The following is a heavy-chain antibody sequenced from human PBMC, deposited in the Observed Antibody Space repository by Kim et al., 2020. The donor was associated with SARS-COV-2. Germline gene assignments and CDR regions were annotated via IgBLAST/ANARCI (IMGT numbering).Heavy chain of an antibody. V-gene: IGHV3-73*01. Sequence: GGSLRLSCAASGFIFTDSAMHWVRQASGKGLEWVGRIRSKANSYATAYAASLKGRFTISRDDSKNTAYLQLNSLATEDTGVYYCTGVPPDPGSYYDAFDIWGQGTMVSGSS. J-gene: IGHJ3*02. CDR3: TGVPPDPGSYYDAFDI. D-gene: IGHD3-10*01. CDR1: GFIFTDSA. CDR2: IRSKANSYAT.